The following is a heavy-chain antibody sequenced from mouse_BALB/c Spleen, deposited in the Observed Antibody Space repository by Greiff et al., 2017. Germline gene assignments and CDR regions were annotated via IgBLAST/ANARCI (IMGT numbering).Heavy chain of an antibody. CDR2: TSYSGST. V-gene: IGHV3-2*02. Sequence: EVQLVESGPGLVKPSQSLSLTCTVTGYSITSDYAWNWIRQFPGNKLEWMGYTSYSGSTSYNPSLKSRISITRDTSKNQFFLQLNSVTTEDTATYYCARLTTAPYWGQGTLVTVSA. J-gene: IGHJ3*01. CDR1: GYSITSDYA. D-gene: IGHD1-2*01. CDR3: ARLTTAPY.